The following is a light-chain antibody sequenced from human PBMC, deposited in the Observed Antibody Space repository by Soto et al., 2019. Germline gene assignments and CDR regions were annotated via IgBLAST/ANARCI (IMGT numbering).Light chain of an antibody. CDR3: QQYDTWWT. Sequence: IVVTQSPATLSVSPGDRATLSCTASQNVTRSLAWYQQKPGQSPRLLIYDTSIRAAGIPDRFNGGGSGTEFTLTISSLQSEDFALYFCQQYDTWWTFGQGSRV. CDR2: DTS. V-gene: IGKV3-15*01. CDR1: QNVTRS. J-gene: IGKJ1*01.